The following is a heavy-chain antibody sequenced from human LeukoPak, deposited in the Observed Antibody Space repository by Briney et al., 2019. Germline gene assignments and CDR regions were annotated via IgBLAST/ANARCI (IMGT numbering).Heavy chain of an antibody. J-gene: IGHJ4*02. CDR2: FYKGGNT. D-gene: IGHD5-24*01. Sequence: GGSLRLSCAASGFTVSSNYMSWVRQAPGKGLEWVSVFYKGGNTYYADSVKGRFTISRDNSKNTVSLQMNSLRVEDAAVYYCARGDGYNFFDSWGQGTLVTVSS. CDR3: ARGDGYNFFDS. V-gene: IGHV3-53*01. CDR1: GFTVSSNY.